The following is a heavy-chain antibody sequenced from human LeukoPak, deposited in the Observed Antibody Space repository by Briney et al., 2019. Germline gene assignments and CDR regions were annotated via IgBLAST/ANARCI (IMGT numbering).Heavy chain of an antibody. V-gene: IGHV3-9*03. J-gene: IGHJ6*03. CDR2: ISWNSGSI. D-gene: IGHD2-2*01. CDR3: AKAVVPAAMNYYMDV. Sequence: PGGSLRLSCAASGFTFDDYAMHWVRHAPGKGLEWVSGISWNSGSIGYADSVKGRFTISRDNAKNSLYLQMNSLRAEDMALYYCAKAVVPAAMNYYMDVWGKGTTVTVSS. CDR1: GFTFDDYA.